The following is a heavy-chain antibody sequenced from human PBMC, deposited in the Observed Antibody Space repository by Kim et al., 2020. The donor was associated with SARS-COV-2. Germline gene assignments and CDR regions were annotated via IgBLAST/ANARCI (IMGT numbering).Heavy chain of an antibody. D-gene: IGHD4-17*01. CDR3: ARGGGGTSVGHPHLYL. CDR2: ISYGGNT. CDR1: GGSLGGYY. J-gene: IGHJ2*01. V-gene: IGHV4-34*01. Sequence: SETLSLTCGVSGGSLGGYYWTWMRKPPGKGLEWIGEISYGGNTRYNSSLRSRTTMSVDTSVNQFSLNLASVTAADTAVYYCARGGGGTSVGHPHLYLWGR.